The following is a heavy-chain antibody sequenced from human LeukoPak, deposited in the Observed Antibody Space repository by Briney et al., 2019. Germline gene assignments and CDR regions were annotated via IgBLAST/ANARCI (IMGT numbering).Heavy chain of an antibody. Sequence: GGSLRLSCAASGFTFSSYAMSWVRQAPGKGLEWVSAISGSGGSTYYADSVKGRFTISRDNSKNTLYLQMNSLRAEDTAVYYCASDSPYCSGASCFFDYWGQGTLVTVSS. CDR1: GFTFSSYA. CDR2: ISGSGGST. D-gene: IGHD2-15*01. J-gene: IGHJ4*02. CDR3: ASDSPYCSGASCFFDY. V-gene: IGHV3-23*01.